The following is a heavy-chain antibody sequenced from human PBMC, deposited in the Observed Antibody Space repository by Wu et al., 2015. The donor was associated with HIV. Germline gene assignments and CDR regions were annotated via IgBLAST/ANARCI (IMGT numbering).Heavy chain of an antibody. CDR1: GFTFNNKY. CDR2: INPLFGTT. V-gene: IGHV1-46*02. CDR3: ARGLRDILTGYYGAFEN. D-gene: IGHD3-9*01. Sequence: QVKLVQSGAEVKKPGASVKVSCKASGFTFNNKYIHWVRRAPGQGLEWMGGINPLFGTTKHAQKFQDRVTMTTDESKSTVYMELNSLRSEDTAVYYCARGLRDILTGYYGAFENWGQGTLVTVSS. J-gene: IGHJ4*02.